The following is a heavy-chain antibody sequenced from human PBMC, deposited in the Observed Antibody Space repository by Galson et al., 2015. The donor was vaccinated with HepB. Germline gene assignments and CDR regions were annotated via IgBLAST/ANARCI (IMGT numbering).Heavy chain of an antibody. CDR2: ISYDGSNK. J-gene: IGHJ5*02. Sequence: SLRLSCAASGFTFSSYAMHWVRQAPGKGLEWVAVISYDGSNKYYADSVKGRFTISRDNSKNTLYLQMNSLRAEDTAVYYCARDSGLWFGRGPLKINWLDPWGQGTLVTVSS. CDR1: GFTFSSYA. V-gene: IGHV3-30*04. CDR3: ARDSGLWFGRGPLKINWLDP. D-gene: IGHD3-10*01.